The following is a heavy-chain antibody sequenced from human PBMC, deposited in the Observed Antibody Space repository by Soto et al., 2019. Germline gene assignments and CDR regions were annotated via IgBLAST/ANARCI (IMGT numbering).Heavy chain of an antibody. D-gene: IGHD2-15*01. Sequence: GGSLRLSCAASGFTVSSKYMSWVRQAPGRGLEWVSLIQSGGPTYYADSVKGRFTISRDTSENTVHLQMDSLRAEDTAVYYCGRDDVLCDGGRCYGVPLDVWGKGITVTVSS. CDR1: GFTVSSKY. CDR3: GRDDVLCDGGRCYGVPLDV. V-gene: IGHV3-66*01. CDR2: IQSGGPT. J-gene: IGHJ6*04.